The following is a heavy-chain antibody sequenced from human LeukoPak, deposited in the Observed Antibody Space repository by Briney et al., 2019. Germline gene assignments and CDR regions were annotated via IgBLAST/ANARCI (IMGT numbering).Heavy chain of an antibody. CDR2: IYASGSA. CDR3: AREAPGGSGWTYFDY. D-gene: IGHD6-19*01. Sequence: SETLSLTCAVSGGSVSGHYWDWIRQPPGKGLEWIGYIYASGSANYHPSLKSRVTISLDTSENHVSLRLTSVTAEDTAVYYCAREAPGGSGWTYFDYWGQGPLVTVSS. J-gene: IGHJ4*02. CDR1: GGSVSGHY. V-gene: IGHV4-59*02.